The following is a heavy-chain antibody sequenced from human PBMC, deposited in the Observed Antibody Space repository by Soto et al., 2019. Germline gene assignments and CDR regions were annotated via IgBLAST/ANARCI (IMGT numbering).Heavy chain of an antibody. J-gene: IGHJ5*02. CDR2: IYYSGSN. V-gene: IGHV4-59*01. D-gene: IGHD3-3*01. Sequence: SETLSLTCTVSGGSIGSYYWSWIRQPPGKGLEWIGYIYYSGSNNYNPSLKSRVTISVDTSKNQFSLKLSSVSAEDTAVYYCAREILRFLEWFPRGNWFDPWGQGTLVTVSS. CDR1: GGSIGSYY. CDR3: AREILRFLEWFPRGNWFDP.